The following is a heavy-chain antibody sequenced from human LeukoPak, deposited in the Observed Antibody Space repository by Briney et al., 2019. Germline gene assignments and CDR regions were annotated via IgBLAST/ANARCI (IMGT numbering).Heavy chain of an antibody. CDR1: GYTFTSYA. J-gene: IGHJ4*02. CDR2: INAGNGNT. Sequence: ASVKVSCKASGYTFTSYAMHWVRQAPGQRLEWMGWINAGNGNTKYSQKFQGRVTITRDTSASTAYMELSSLRSEDTAAYYCARGYCSSTSCYAIDYWGQGTLVTVSS. D-gene: IGHD2-2*01. CDR3: ARGYCSSTSCYAIDY. V-gene: IGHV1-3*01.